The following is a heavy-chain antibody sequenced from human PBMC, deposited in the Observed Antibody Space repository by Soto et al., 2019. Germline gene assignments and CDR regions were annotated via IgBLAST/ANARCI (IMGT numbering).Heavy chain of an antibody. D-gene: IGHD1-26*01. Sequence: PGGSLRLSCAASGFTFSSYAMRWVRQAPGKGLEWVSAISGSGGSTYYADSVKDRFTISRDNSKNTLYLQMNSLRAEDTAVYYCARRGSGSYYDYWGQGTLVTVSS. CDR2: ISGSGGST. CDR1: GFTFSSYA. V-gene: IGHV3-23*01. CDR3: ARRGSGSYYDY. J-gene: IGHJ4*02.